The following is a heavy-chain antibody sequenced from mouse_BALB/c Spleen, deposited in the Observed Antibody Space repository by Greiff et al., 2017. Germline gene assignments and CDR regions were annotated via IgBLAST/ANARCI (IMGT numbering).Heavy chain of an antibody. CDR2: INPSNGGT. J-gene: IGHJ2*01. D-gene: IGHD1-1*01. CDR3: TRSDYYGSSYFDY. Sequence: VQLQQSGAELVKPGASVKLSCKASGYTFTSYYMYWVKQRPGQGLEWIGEINPSNGGTNFNEKFKSKATLTVDKSSSTAYMQLSSLTSEDSAVYYCTRSDYYGSSYFDYWGQGTTLTVSS. CDR1: GYTFTSYY. V-gene: IGHV1S81*02.